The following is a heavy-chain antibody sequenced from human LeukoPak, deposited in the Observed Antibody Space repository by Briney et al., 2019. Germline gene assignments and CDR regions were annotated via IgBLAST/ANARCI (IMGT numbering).Heavy chain of an antibody. Sequence: SVKVSCKASGGTFSSYAISWVRQAPGQGLEWIGRIIPILGIANYAQKFQGRVTITADKSTSTAYMELSSLRSEDTAVYYCARVKPYYYDRSGYYADSAFDIWGQGTMVTVSS. CDR3: ARVKPYYYDRSGYYADSAFDI. D-gene: IGHD3-22*01. CDR2: IIPILGIA. V-gene: IGHV1-69*04. J-gene: IGHJ3*02. CDR1: GGTFSSYA.